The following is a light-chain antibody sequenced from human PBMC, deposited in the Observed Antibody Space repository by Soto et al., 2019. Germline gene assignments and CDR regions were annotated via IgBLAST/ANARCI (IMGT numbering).Light chain of an antibody. V-gene: IGKV3-11*01. CDR2: DAS. CDR1: QTVSRY. CDR3: QQRSTWPLFT. Sequence: VLTQSPATLSLSPGERATLSCRASQTVSRYLAWYQHKPGQAPRLLIHDASSRATGVPARFNGSGSGTDYTLTISSLEPEDFAIYYRQQRSTWPLFTFGGGTKVEI. J-gene: IGKJ4*01.